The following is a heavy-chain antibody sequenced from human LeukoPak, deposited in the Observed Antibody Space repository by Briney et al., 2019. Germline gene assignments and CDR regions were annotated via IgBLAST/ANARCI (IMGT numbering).Heavy chain of an antibody. V-gene: IGHV3-73*01. D-gene: IGHD2-2*01. CDR1: GFTFSGSA. J-gene: IGHJ6*03. CDR3: TRRGTSSGGYYYYYMDV. Sequence: GGSLRLSCAASGFTFSGSAMHWVRQASGKGLEWVGRIRSKANSYATAYAASVKGRFTISRDDSKNTAYLRMNSLKTEDTAVYYCTRRGTSSGGYYYYYMDVWGKGTTVTVSS. CDR2: IRSKANSYAT.